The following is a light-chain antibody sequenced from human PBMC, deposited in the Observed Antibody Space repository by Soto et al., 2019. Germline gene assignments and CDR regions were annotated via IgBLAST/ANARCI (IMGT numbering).Light chain of an antibody. CDR2: GNT. Sequence: QSVLTQPPSVSGAPGQRVTISCTGSSSNIGTPYDVHWYQQLPGTAPKLLISGNTDRPSGVPDRFSGSKSGTSASLAITGLQAEDEADYYCQSYDTSLSVWVFGGGTKVTGL. CDR3: QSYDTSLSVWV. CDR1: SSNIGTPYD. V-gene: IGLV1-40*01. J-gene: IGLJ3*02.